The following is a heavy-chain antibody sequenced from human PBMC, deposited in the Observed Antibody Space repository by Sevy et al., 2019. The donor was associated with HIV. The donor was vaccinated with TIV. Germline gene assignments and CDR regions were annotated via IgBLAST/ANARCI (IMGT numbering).Heavy chain of an antibody. CDR2: LSGIGGTT. CDR1: GFSFSNYA. Sequence: GGSLRLSCAASGFSFSNYAMSWVRQAPGKGLEWVSALSGIGGTTYYADSVKGRFTISRDNSKNTLYLQMNSLRAEDTAVYYCARDYSNYVDYWGQGTLVTVSS. D-gene: IGHD4-4*01. CDR3: ARDYSNYVDY. J-gene: IGHJ4*02. V-gene: IGHV3-23*01.